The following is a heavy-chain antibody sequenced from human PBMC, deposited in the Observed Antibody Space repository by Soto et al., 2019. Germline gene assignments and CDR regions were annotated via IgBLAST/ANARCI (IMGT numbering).Heavy chain of an antibody. CDR3: ARIGLLWFGELSGFDY. J-gene: IGHJ4*02. Sequence: QVQLVQSGAEVKKPGASVKVSCKASGYTFTSYAMHWVRQAPGQRLERMGWINAGNGNTKYSQKFQGRVTITRDTSASTAYMELSSLRSEDTAVYYCARIGLLWFGELSGFDYWGQGTLVTVSS. CDR1: GYTFTSYA. CDR2: INAGNGNT. V-gene: IGHV1-3*01. D-gene: IGHD3-10*01.